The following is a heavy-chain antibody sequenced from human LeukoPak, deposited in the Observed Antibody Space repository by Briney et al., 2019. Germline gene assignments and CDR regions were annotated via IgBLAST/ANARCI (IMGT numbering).Heavy chain of an antibody. CDR1: GFTFSSYA. V-gene: IGHV3-48*04. CDR3: ARDRLVLLWFGDLDY. D-gene: IGHD3-10*01. Sequence: GGSLRLSCAASGFTFSSYAMNWVRQAPGKGLEWVSYISSSSSTIYYADSVKGRFTISRDNAKNSLYLQMNSLRAEDTAVYYCARDRLVLLWFGDLDYWGQGTLVTVSS. CDR2: ISSSSSTI. J-gene: IGHJ4*02.